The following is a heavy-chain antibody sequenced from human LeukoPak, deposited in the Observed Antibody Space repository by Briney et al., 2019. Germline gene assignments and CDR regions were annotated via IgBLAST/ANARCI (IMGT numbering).Heavy chain of an antibody. CDR2: INPNSGGT. CDR1: GYPFTDYY. J-gene: IGHJ5*02. CDR3: AREQPDHCSGGSCYSGWFDP. V-gene: IGHV1-2*02. Sequence: ASVKVSCKASGYPFTDYYMHWVRQAPGQGLEWMGWINPNSGGTNYAQKFQGRVTMTRDTSISTAYMELSRLRSDDTAVYYCAREQPDHCSGGSCYSGWFDPWGQGTLVTVSS. D-gene: IGHD2-15*01.